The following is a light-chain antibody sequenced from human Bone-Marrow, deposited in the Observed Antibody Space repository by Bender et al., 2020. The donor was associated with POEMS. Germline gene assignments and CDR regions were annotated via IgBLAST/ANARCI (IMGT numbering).Light chain of an antibody. CDR1: SSDIGGYNY. CDR2: EVN. Sequence: QSALTQPPSASGSPGQSVTISCTGTSSDIGGYNYVSWFQQHPGKAPKLMIYEVNKRPSGVPDRFSGPKSDNTASLTVSGLQAEDEADYYCSSYASSNERLFGGGTKLTVL. V-gene: IGLV2-8*01. CDR3: SSYASSNERL. J-gene: IGLJ2*01.